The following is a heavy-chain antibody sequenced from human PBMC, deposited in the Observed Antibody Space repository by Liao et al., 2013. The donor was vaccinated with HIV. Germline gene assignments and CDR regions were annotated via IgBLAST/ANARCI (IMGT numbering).Heavy chain of an antibody. CDR3: ARDLLGWSGTTKGFNY. D-gene: IGHD1-7*01. CDR1: GASISGYY. J-gene: IGHJ4*02. V-gene: IGHV4-4*07. CDR2: FHTSGTT. Sequence: QVQLQESGPGLVKPSETLSLTCSVSGASISGYYWSWIRQPAGKGLEWIGRFHTSGTTNYNPSLKSRVTMSLDTSRNEFSLNLSSVTAADTAVYYCARDLLGWSGTTKGFNYWGQGTLVTVSS.